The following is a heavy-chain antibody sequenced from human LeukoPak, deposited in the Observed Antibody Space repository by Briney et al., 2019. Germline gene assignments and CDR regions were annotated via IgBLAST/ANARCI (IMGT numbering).Heavy chain of an antibody. V-gene: IGHV4-34*01. CDR1: GGSFSGYY. D-gene: IGHD3-16*01. J-gene: IGHJ4*02. CDR2: INHSGST. CDR3: ARQYYGYSGGGLDY. Sequence: SETLSLTCAVYGGSFSGYYWSWIRQPPGKGLEWIGEINHSGSTSYNPSLKSRVTISVDTSKNQFSLKLNPVTAADTALYYCARQYYGYSGGGLDYWGQGTLVTVSS.